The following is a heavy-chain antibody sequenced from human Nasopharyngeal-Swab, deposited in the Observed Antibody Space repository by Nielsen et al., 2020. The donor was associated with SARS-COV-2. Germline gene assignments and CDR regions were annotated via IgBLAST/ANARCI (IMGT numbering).Heavy chain of an antibody. V-gene: IGHV1-2*06. CDR3: ARSHSEVISPVLNYFDY. CDR1: GYTFTDYF. Sequence: ASVKVSCKTSGYTFTDYFVHWVRQAPGQGLEWMGRINPKSGGTNYARTFQGRVTMSRDTSINTAYMELTRLRSDDTAVYYCARSHSEVISPVLNYFDYWGPGSVVTVSS. CDR2: INPKSGGT. D-gene: IGHD2-21*01. J-gene: IGHJ4*02.